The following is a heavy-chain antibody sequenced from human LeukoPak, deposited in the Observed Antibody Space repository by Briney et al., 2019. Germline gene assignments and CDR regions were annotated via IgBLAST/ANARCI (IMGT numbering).Heavy chain of an antibody. J-gene: IGHJ4*02. V-gene: IGHV3-73*01. CDR1: GFTFSGSA. CDR3: TRLSSDGGRWDWYFDY. CDR2: IRSKANSYAT. Sequence: GGSLRLSCAASGFTFSGSAMHWVRQASGKGLEWVGRIRSKANSYATAYAASVKGRFTISRDDSKNTAYLQMNSLKTEDTAVYYCTRLSSDGGRWDWYFDYWGQGTLVTVSS. D-gene: IGHD1-26*01.